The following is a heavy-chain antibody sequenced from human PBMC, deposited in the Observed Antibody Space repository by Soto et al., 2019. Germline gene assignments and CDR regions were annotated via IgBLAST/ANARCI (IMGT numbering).Heavy chain of an antibody. D-gene: IGHD3-3*01. J-gene: IGHJ3*02. CDR1: GYTFTSYA. Sequence: ASVKVSCTASGYTFTSYAMHWVRQAPGQRLEWMGWINAGNGNTKYSQKFQGRVTITRDTSASTAYMELSSLRSEDTAVYYCARVITIFGVTPDGAFDIWGQGTMVTVSS. V-gene: IGHV1-3*01. CDR2: INAGNGNT. CDR3: ARVITIFGVTPDGAFDI.